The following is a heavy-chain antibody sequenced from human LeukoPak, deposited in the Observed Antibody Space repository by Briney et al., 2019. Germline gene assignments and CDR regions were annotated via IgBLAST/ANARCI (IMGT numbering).Heavy chain of an antibody. CDR3: ARDREVGATGYYFDY. D-gene: IGHD1-26*01. J-gene: IGHJ4*02. Sequence: SETLSLTCTVSGGSISPYYWSWIRQPPGKGLEWIGYISYSGSTNYNPSLKSRVTISLDTSKNQFSLRLSSVTAADTAVYYCARDREVGATGYYFDYWGQGTLVTVSS. CDR1: GGSISPYY. CDR2: ISYSGST. V-gene: IGHV4-59*12.